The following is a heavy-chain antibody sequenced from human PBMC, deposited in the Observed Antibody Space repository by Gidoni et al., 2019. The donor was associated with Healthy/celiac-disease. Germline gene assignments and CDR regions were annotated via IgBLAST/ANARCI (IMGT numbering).Heavy chain of an antibody. D-gene: IGHD2-15*01. Sequence: QVQLVLSGAEVKKPGASVKVSCKAPGYPFTSYYMHWVRQAPGKGLKWMGIINPSGGSTSYAQKFQSRVTMTRNTATSTVNMELGSLRSEDTAVYYCASTRSPRYYFDYWGQGTLVTVSS. CDR3: ASTRSPRYYFDY. J-gene: IGHJ4*02. V-gene: IGHV1-46*03. CDR2: INPSGGST. CDR1: GYPFTSYY.